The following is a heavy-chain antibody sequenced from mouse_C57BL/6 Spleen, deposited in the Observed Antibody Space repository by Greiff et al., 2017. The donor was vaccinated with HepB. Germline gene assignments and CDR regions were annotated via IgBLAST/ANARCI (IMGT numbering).Heavy chain of an antibody. V-gene: IGHV1-81*01. CDR1: GYTFTSYG. CDR3: ARGGYDEAY. Sequence: QVHVKQSGAELARPGASVKLSCKASGYTFTSYGISWVKQRTGQGLEWIGEIYPRSGNTYYNEKFKGKATLTADKSSSTAYMELRSLTSEDSAVYFCARGGYDEAYWGQGTLVTVSA. CDR2: IYPRSGNT. J-gene: IGHJ3*01. D-gene: IGHD2-2*01.